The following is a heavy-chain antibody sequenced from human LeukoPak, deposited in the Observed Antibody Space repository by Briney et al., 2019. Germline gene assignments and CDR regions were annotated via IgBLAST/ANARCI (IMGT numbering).Heavy chain of an antibody. V-gene: IGHV1-18*01. J-gene: IGHJ4*02. CDR3: ARGIFALDY. CDR2: ISSYNANT. CDR1: GYTFTNYG. D-gene: IGHD3-3*02. Sequence: ASVKVSCKTSGYTFTNYGITWVRQAPGQGLEWMGWISSYNANTKYAEKFQGRISMNTDTSTSTAYMELTSLRSDDTAVHYCARGIFALDYWGQGTLVTVSS.